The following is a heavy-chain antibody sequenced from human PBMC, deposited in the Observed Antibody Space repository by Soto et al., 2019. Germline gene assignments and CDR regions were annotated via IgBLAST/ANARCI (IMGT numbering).Heavy chain of an antibody. V-gene: IGHV4-39*01. CDR2: IYYSGGT. D-gene: IGHD6-13*01. Sequence: SETLSLTCTVSGGSISVSTYYWGWFRQPPGKGLEGMGGIYYSGGTYYNPSLRSRVTISVDTSKNQFSLKLNSVTAADTAVYYCARPVGVNQQLVHDAFDIWGQGTMVTVSS. J-gene: IGHJ3*02. CDR3: ARPVGVNQQLVHDAFDI. CDR1: GGSISVSTYY.